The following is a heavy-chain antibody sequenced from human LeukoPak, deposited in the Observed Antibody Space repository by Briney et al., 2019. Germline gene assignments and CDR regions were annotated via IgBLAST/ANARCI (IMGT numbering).Heavy chain of an antibody. Sequence: SETLSLTCTVSGASISSSYWSWIRQPAGKGLEWIGRFYPGGTTNYNPSLKSRVTMSVDPPKNQFSLKLTSVTAADTAVYYCARVGIRPPYGMDVWGQGTTVTVSS. CDR3: ARVGIRPPYGMDV. D-gene: IGHD6-13*01. CDR1: GASISSSY. V-gene: IGHV4-4*07. CDR2: FYPGGTT. J-gene: IGHJ6*02.